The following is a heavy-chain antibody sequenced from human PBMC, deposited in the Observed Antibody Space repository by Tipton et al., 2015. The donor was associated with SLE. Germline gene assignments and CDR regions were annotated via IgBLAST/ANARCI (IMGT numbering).Heavy chain of an antibody. CDR3: ARERGNYEFWSGPHYFDS. CDR1: GYSISSDYY. J-gene: IGHJ4*02. D-gene: IGHD3-3*01. V-gene: IGHV4-38-2*02. Sequence: TLSLTCAVSGYSISSDYYWGWIRQPPGKGLEWIGIIFHGGTTYYNPSLKSRLVISLDPSNNHFSLRLSSVTAADTAVYYCARERGNYEFWSGPHYFDSWGQGTLVTVSS. CDR2: IFHGGTT.